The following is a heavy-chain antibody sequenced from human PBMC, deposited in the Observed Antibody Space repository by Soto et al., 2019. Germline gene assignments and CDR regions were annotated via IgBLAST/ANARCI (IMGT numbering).Heavy chain of an antibody. CDR2: IYYSGST. D-gene: IGHD5-18*01. CDR1: GGSISSYY. V-gene: IGHV4-59*01. Sequence: QVQLQESGPGLVKPSETLSLTCTVSGGSISSYYWSWIRQPPGKGLEWIGYIYYSGSTNYNPSLRSRVTISVDPSKNQFSLKLSSVTAADTAVYYCARYATAPYWYFDLWGRGTLVTVSS. CDR3: ARYATAPYWYFDL. J-gene: IGHJ2*01.